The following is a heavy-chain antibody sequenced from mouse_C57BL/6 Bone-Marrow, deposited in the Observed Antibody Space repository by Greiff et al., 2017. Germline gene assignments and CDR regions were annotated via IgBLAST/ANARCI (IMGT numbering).Heavy chain of an antibody. V-gene: IGHV1-19*01. J-gene: IGHJ2*01. D-gene: IGHD2-12*01. CDR3: ARPLRPYYFDY. CDR1: GYTFTDYY. Sequence: EVQLQQSGPVLVKPGASVKMSCKASGYTFTDYYMNWVKQSHGKSLEWIGVINPYNGGTSYNQKFKGKATLTVDKSSSTAYMELNSLTSEDSAVYYCARPLRPYYFDYWGQGTTLTVSS. CDR2: INPYNGGT.